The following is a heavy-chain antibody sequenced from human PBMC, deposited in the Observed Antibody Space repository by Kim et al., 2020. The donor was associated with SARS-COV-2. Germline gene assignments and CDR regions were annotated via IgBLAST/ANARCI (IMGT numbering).Heavy chain of an antibody. J-gene: IGHJ5*02. V-gene: IGHV1-69*13. CDR2: IIPIFGTA. CDR1: GGTFSSYA. CDR3: ARGHFRRGYDYVYWFDP. D-gene: IGHD5-12*01. Sequence: SVKVSCKASGGTFSSYAISWVRQAPGQGLEWMGGIIPIFGTANYAQKFQGRVTITADESTSTAYMELSSLRSEDTAVYYCARGHFRRGYDYVYWFDPWGQGTLVTVSS.